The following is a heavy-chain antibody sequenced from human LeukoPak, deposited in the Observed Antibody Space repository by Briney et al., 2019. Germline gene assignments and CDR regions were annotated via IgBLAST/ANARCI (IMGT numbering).Heavy chain of an antibody. CDR2: INHDGSEK. CDR3: ARSTWGGFDY. J-gene: IGHJ4*02. D-gene: IGHD3-16*01. V-gene: IGHV3-7*01. Sequence: GGSLRLSCAASGFTFSSYWMSWVRQAPGKGLEWLANINHDGSEKYYVDSVKGRFTISRDNAKNSLYLQMNSLRAEDTAVYYCARSTWGGFDYWGQGTLVTVSS. CDR1: GFTFSSYW.